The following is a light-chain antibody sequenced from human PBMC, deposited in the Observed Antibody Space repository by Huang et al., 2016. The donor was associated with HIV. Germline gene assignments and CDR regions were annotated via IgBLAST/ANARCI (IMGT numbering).Light chain of an antibody. V-gene: IGKV2-28*01. CDR2: LGS. CDR1: QSLLHSNGYKY. J-gene: IGKJ2*01. CDR3: MQALQTPYT. Sequence: DIVMTQSPLSLPVTPGEPASISCRSSQSLLHSNGYKYLDWYLQKPGQSPQLLIYLGSTRASGVPDRFSGSGSGTDFTLKISRVEAEDVGVYYCMQALQTPYTFGQGTKVEIK.